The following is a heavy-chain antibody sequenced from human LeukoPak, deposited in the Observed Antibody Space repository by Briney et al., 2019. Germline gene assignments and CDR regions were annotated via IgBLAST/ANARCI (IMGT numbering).Heavy chain of an antibody. Sequence: GGSLRLSCAASGFTFSSYWLHWVRQAPGKGLVWVSRINSDGSSTSYADSVKGRFTIARDNAKNTLYLQMNRLRAYDTGVYYCARADYYDSSGYCIDYWGQGTLVTVSS. V-gene: IGHV3-74*01. D-gene: IGHD3-22*01. CDR3: ARADYYDSSGYCIDY. J-gene: IGHJ4*02. CDR1: GFTFSSYW. CDR2: INSDGSST.